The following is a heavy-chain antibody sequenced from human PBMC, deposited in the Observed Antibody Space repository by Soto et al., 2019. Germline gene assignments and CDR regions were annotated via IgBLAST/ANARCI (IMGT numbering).Heavy chain of an antibody. J-gene: IGHJ6*02. V-gene: IGHV5-10-1*01. CDR1: GDSFTSYW. CDR3: AIAMGEGATNYYYSGMDV. Sequence: PGESLKISCKGSGDSFTSYWISWVRQMPGKGLEWMGRIDPSDSYTNYSPSFQGHVTISADKSISTAYLQWSSLKASDTAMYYCAIAMGEGATNYYYSGMDVWGQGTTVTVSS. D-gene: IGHD3-16*01. CDR2: IDPSDSYT.